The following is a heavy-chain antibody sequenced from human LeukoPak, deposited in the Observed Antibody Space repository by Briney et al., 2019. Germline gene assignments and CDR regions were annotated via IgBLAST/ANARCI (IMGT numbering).Heavy chain of an antibody. D-gene: IGHD3-22*01. CDR2: MSSDGNAM. CDR3: VRESEYYFDHSASFDY. CDR1: GFTFTAYL. V-gene: IGHV3-30-3*01. J-gene: IGHJ4*02. Sequence: GGSLRLSCAASGFTFTAYLIHWVRQAPGKGLEWVAVMSSDGNAMFYAESVEGRFTISRDNSKNTLYLQMNSLRAEDTAVYYCVRESEYYFDHSASFDYWGQGTLVTVSS.